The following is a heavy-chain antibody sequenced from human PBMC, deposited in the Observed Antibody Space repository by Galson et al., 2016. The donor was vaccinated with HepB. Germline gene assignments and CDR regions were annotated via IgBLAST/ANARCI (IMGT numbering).Heavy chain of an antibody. J-gene: IGHJ2*01. CDR1: GLNFSDYY. Sequence: SLRLSCAASGLNFSDYYMAWVRQAPGKGLEWVSHMSPSSAYSKYTDSVKGRFSISRDNANNSLYLHMDSLRDEDTAVYFCARGKTRGIMDWYFDLWGRGTLISVSS. CDR3: ARGKTRGIMDWYFDL. CDR2: MSPSSAYS. D-gene: IGHD3-10*01. V-gene: IGHV3-11*06.